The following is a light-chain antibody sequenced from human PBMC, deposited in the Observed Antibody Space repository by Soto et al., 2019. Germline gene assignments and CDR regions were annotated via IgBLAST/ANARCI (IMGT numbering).Light chain of an antibody. Sequence: QSVLTQPPSASGSPGQSVTISCTGTSSDVGTYHYVSWYQHPPGKAPQLMIYEVSNRPSGVPDRFSGSKSGNTASLTVSGLQAEDEADYYCSSYAGSNNFVVFGGGTKLTVL. J-gene: IGLJ2*01. CDR3: SSYAGSNNFVV. CDR2: EVS. V-gene: IGLV2-8*01. CDR1: SSDVGTYHY.